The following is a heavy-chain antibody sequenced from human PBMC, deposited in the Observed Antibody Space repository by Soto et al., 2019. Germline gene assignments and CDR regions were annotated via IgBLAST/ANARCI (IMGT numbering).Heavy chain of an antibody. D-gene: IGHD3-3*01. CDR3: ARGVRRRGYEFDY. Sequence: QVQLQESGPGLVKPSQTLSLTCTVSGGSISRGGYYWTWIRQYPGKGLEWIGCSYYSGTTYYNPSLRSRVTISVDTSMNQFSLRLTSVTAADTAVYYCARGVRRRGYEFDYWGQGTLVTVSS. V-gene: IGHV4-31*03. CDR2: SYYSGTT. CDR1: GGSISRGGYY. J-gene: IGHJ4*02.